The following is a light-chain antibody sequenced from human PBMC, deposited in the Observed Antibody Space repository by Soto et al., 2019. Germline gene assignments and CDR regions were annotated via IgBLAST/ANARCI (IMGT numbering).Light chain of an antibody. Sequence: QSALTQPASVSGSPGQSITISCSGASSDVGAYNLVSWYQQYPGKAPQLMIYEVATRPSGVSNRFSASKSGNTASLTISGLLAEDEAEYYCSSYAGSAEVFGTGTKVTVL. CDR1: SSDVGAYNL. J-gene: IGLJ1*01. CDR2: EVA. CDR3: SSYAGSAEV. V-gene: IGLV2-23*02.